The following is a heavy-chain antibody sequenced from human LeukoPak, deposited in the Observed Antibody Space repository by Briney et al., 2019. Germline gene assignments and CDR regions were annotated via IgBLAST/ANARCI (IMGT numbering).Heavy chain of an antibody. D-gene: IGHD3-22*01. Sequence: GGSLRLSCAASEFVFSDYYMSWLRQPPGKGLEWVSYISSGGDTIYYADSVKGRFTISRDNAKNTLYLQMNSLRAEDTAVYFCAKRGVVIRVILVGFHKEAYYFDSWGQGALVTVSS. CDR3: AKRGVVIRVILVGFHKEAYYFDS. CDR2: ISSGGDTI. J-gene: IGHJ4*02. CDR1: EFVFSDYY. V-gene: IGHV3-11*01.